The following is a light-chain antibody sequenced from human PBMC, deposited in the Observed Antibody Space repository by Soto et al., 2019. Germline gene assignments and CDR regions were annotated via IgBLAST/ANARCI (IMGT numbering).Light chain of an antibody. V-gene: IGKV3-15*01. Sequence: EIVMTQSPATLSVSPGERATLSCRASRSVSSNLAWYQQKPGQDPRLLIYGASTRATGIPARFSGSGSGTDFTLTISSLQSEDFAVYYCQQYKNWPPMYTFGQGTKLEIK. J-gene: IGKJ2*01. CDR1: RSVSSN. CDR3: QQYKNWPPMYT. CDR2: GAS.